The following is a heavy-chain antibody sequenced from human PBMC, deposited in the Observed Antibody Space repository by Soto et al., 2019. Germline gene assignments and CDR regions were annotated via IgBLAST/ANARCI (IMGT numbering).Heavy chain of an antibody. V-gene: IGHV4-34*01. CDR3: ARGKALRDFEGEAQFDY. J-gene: IGHJ4*02. D-gene: IGHD3-16*01. CDR2: INHRGST. Sequence: QVQLQPWGAGLLKPSETLSLTCAVYGGCFSGYYWSWIRQPPRKGLEWLGEINHRGSTNYNPSLNSRVTISVDTSKSQFTLNLSCVTAADTAVYYCARGKALRDFEGEAQFDYRGQGTLVTVSS. CDR1: GGCFSGYY.